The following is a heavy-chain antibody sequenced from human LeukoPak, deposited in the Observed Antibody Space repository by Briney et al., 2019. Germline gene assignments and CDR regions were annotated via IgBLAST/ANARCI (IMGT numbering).Heavy chain of an antibody. CDR2: IYYSGST. V-gene: IGHV4-59*08. D-gene: IGHD3-16*01. CDR3: VRGSTLRHYQY. J-gene: IGHJ4*02. CDR1: GGSVSSYY. Sequence: SETLSLTCTVSGGSVSSYYLSWIRQPPGKGLEWIGYIYYSGSTNYSPSLKSRVTISVDTSKNQFSLKLSSVTAADTAVYYCVRGSTLRHYQYWGQGTLVTVSS.